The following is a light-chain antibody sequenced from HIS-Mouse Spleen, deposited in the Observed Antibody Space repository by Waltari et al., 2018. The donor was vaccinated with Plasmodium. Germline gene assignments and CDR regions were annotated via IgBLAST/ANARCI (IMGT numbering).Light chain of an antibody. CDR2: QDS. J-gene: IGLJ2*01. CDR1: KLGDKY. CDR3: QAWDSSTVV. Sequence: SYELTQPPSVSVSPGQTASITGSGDKLGDKYACWYPQKPGQSPVLVIYQDSKRPSGNPERFSGSNSGNTATLTISGTQAMDEADYYCQAWDSSTVVFGGGTKLTVL. V-gene: IGLV3-1*01.